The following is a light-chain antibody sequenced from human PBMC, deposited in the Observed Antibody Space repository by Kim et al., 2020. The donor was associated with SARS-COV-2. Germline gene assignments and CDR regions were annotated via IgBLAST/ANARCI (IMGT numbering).Light chain of an antibody. V-gene: IGKV3-20*01. CDR1: QSVSSNN. CDR2: GAS. J-gene: IGKJ1*01. CDR3: QQYVTSPWT. Sequence: EIVLTQSPGTLSLSPGKRATLSCRASQSVSSNNLAWFQQKPGQAPRLLIYGASSRATGIPDRFSGSGSGTDFTLTIIRLEPEDFAVYSCQQYVTSPWTFGQGTKVDIK.